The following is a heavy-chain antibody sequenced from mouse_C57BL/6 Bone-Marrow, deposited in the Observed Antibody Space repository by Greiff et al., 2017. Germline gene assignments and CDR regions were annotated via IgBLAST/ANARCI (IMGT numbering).Heavy chain of an antibody. D-gene: IGHD3-2*02. Sequence: VQLQQPGAELVRPGSSVKLSCKASGYTFTSYWMHWVKQRPIQGLEWIGNIDPSDSETHYNQKFKDKATLTVDKSSSTAYMQLSSLTSEDSAVYYCATAQAVAWFAYWGQGTLVTVSA. CDR1: GYTFTSYW. CDR2: IDPSDSET. J-gene: IGHJ3*01. CDR3: ATAQAVAWFAY. V-gene: IGHV1-52*01.